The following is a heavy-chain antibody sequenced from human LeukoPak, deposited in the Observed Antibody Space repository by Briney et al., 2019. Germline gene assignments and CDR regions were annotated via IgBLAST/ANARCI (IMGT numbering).Heavy chain of an antibody. CDR1: GGSISSYY. D-gene: IGHD4-4*01. J-gene: IGHJ4*02. CDR3: ASMTTVPR. CDR2: IYYSGST. Sequence: PSETLSLTCTVSGGSISSYYWSWIRQPPGKGLEWIGYIYYSGSTNYNPSLKSRVTISVDTSKNQSSLKLSSVTAADTAVYYCASMTTVPRWGQGTLVTVSS. V-gene: IGHV4-59*01.